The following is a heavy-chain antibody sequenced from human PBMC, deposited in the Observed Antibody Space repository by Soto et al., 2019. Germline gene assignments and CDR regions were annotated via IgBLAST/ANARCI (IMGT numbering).Heavy chain of an antibody. V-gene: IGHV3-72*01. J-gene: IGHJ5*02. CDR3: LLGYCSGETCSRFDP. CDR1: GFVFSDHY. D-gene: IGHD2-15*01. CDR2: SRNKGNRYTT. Sequence: PGGSLRLSCTGSGFVFSDHYMDWVRQAPGKGLEWVGRSRNKGNRYTTEYAASVKGRFIISRDESKSSLYLQMNSLKTEDTAVYYCLLGYCSGETCSRFDPWGRGTQVTVSS.